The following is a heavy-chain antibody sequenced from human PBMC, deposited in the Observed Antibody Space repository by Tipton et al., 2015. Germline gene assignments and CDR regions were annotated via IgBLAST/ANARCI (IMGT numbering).Heavy chain of an antibody. CDR3: ARDLEHGMDV. CDR1: GDSVSSGSYY. V-gene: IGHV4-61*01. J-gene: IGHJ6*02. D-gene: IGHD3-3*01. Sequence: TLSLTCTVSGDSVSSGSYYWSWIRQPPGKGLEWIGYISYTDGAHYNPALKSRVTISVDTSKNEFSLKLRSVTAADTAVYYCARDLEHGMDVWGQGTTVTVSS. CDR2: ISYTDGA.